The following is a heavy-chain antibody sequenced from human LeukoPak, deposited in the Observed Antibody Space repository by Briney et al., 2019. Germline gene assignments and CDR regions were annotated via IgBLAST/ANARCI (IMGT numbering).Heavy chain of an antibody. V-gene: IGHV3-73*01. CDR3: TRRRYYDSSGYGKDY. CDR2: IRSKANSYAT. J-gene: IGHJ4*02. Sequence: PEGSLRLSCAASGFTFSGSAMHWVRQASGKGLGWVGRIRSKANSYATAYAASVKGRFTISRDDSKNTAYLQMNSLKTEDTAVYYCTRRRYYDSSGYGKDYWGQGTLLTVSS. CDR1: GFTFSGSA. D-gene: IGHD3-22*01.